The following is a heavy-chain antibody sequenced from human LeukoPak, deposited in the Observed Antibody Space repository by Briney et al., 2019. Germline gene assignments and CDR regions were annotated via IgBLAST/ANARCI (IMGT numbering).Heavy chain of an antibody. D-gene: IGHD2-15*01. CDR1: GFTFSSYA. J-gene: IGHJ6*02. CDR3: ARDRPYCSGGSCRKNYYYYYGMDV. CDR2: ISYDGSNK. V-gene: IGHV3-30-3*01. Sequence: QPGRSLRLSCAASGFTFSSYAMPWVRQAPGKGLEWVAVISYDGSNKYYADSVKGRFTISRDNSKNTLYLQMNSLRAEDTAVYYRARDRPYCSGGSCRKNYYYYYGMDVWGQGTTVTVSS.